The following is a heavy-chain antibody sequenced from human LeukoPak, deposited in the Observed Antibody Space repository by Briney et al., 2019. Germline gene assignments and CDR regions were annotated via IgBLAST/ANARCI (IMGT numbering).Heavy chain of an antibody. D-gene: IGHD1-14*01. Sequence: SDTLSLTCTVSGGSISSYYWNWLRQPPGKGLEWIGYIYYSGSTNYNPSLKSRVTISVDTSKNQFSLKLSSVTAADTAVYYCAKARTGVDVWGQGTTVTVSS. CDR3: AKARTGVDV. CDR2: IYYSGST. V-gene: IGHV4-59*07. J-gene: IGHJ6*02. CDR1: GGSISSYY.